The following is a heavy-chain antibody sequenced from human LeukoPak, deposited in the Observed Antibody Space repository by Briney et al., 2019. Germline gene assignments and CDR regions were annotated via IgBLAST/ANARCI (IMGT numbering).Heavy chain of an antibody. CDR1: GFTFSSYG. CDR3: ARDLGIVRGGFPKTANWFDP. CDR2: IWYDGSNK. D-gene: IGHD3-10*01. J-gene: IGHJ5*02. Sequence: PGGSLRLSCAASGFTFSSYGMHWVRQAPGKGLEWVAVIWYDGSNKYYADSVKGRFTISRDSSKNTLYLQMNSLRAEDTAVYYCARDLGIVRGGFPKTANWFDPWGQGTLVTVSS. V-gene: IGHV3-33*01.